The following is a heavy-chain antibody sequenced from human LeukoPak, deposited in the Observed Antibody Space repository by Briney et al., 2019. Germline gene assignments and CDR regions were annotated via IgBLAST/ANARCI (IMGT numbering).Heavy chain of an antibody. J-gene: IGHJ6*02. Sequence: GGSLRLSCAASGFTFSSFEMNWVRQAPGKGLEWVSYISSSGTTIYYADSVKGRFTISRDNAKNSVYLQMNSLRAEDTAVYYCARPSVRGVIYGMDVWGQGTTVTVSS. V-gene: IGHV3-48*03. CDR1: GFTFSSFE. CDR3: ARPSVRGVIYGMDV. CDR2: ISSSGTTI. D-gene: IGHD3-10*01.